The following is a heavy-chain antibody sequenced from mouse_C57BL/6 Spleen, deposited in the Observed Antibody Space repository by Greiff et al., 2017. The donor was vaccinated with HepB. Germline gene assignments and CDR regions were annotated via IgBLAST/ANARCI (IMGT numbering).Heavy chain of an antibody. V-gene: IGHV14-1*01. D-gene: IGHD2-2*01. Sequence: VQLQQSGAELVRPGASVKLSCTASGFNIKDYYMHWVKQRPEQGLEWIGRIDPEDGDTEYAPKFQGKATMTADTSSNTAYLQRSSLTSEDTAVYYCTTRGYDDDGYAMDYWGQGTSVTVSS. CDR1: GFNIKDYY. CDR3: TTRGYDDDGYAMDY. J-gene: IGHJ4*01. CDR2: IDPEDGDT.